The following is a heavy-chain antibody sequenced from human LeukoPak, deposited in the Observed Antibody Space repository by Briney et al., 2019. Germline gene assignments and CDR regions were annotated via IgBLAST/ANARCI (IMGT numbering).Heavy chain of an antibody. CDR2: IIPIFGTA. CDR1: GGIFSNYA. CDR3: ARAGGGYYGSGTYAN. Sequence: SVKVSCKASGGIFSNYATSWVRQAPGQGLEWMGGIIPIFGTANYAQKFQGRVTITADKSPSTAYMELSRLRSDDTAVYYCARAGGGYYGSGTYANWGQGTPVTVSS. D-gene: IGHD3-10*01. V-gene: IGHV1-69*06. J-gene: IGHJ4*02.